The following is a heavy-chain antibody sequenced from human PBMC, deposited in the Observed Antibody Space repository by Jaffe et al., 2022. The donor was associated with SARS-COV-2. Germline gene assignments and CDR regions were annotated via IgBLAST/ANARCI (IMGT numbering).Heavy chain of an antibody. CDR1: GGSISSSSYY. V-gene: IGHV4-39*01. CDR2: IYYSGST. CDR3: ARVSGGWYGDYYYYGMDV. D-gene: IGHD6-19*01. J-gene: IGHJ6*02. Sequence: QLQLQESGPGLVKPSETLSLTCTVSGGSISSSSYYWGWIRQPPGKGLEWIGSIYYSGSTYYNPSLKSRVTISVDTSKNQFSLKLSSVTAADTAVYYCARVSGGWYGDYYYYGMDVWGQGTTVTVSS.